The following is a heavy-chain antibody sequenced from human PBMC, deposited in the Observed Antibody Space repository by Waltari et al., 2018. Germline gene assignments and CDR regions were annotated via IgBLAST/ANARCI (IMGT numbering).Heavy chain of an antibody. CDR2: INHSGST. CDR1: GGSFSGYY. D-gene: IGHD6-6*01. J-gene: IGHJ5*02. CDR3: ARFPGPDPPARFGPRRNNWFDP. Sequence: QVQLQQWGAGLLKPSETLSLTCAVYGGSFSGYYWSWIRQPPGKGLEWIGEINHSGSTNYNPSLKSRVTISVDTSKNQFSLKLSSVTAADTAVYYCARFPGPDPPARFGPRRNNWFDPWGQGTLVTVSS. V-gene: IGHV4-34*01.